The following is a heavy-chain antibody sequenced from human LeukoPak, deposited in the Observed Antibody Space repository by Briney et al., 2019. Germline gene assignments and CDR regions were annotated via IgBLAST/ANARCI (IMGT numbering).Heavy chain of an antibody. V-gene: IGHV4-34*01. D-gene: IGHD4-11*01. CDR2: INHSGST. J-gene: IGHJ5*02. Sequence: SETLSLTCAVYGGSFSGYYWSWIRQPPGKGLEWIGEINHSGSTNYNPSLKSRVTISVDTSKNQFSLKLSSVTAADTAVYYCARAVSWFDPWGQGTLVTVSS. CDR3: ARAVSWFDP. CDR1: GGSFSGYY.